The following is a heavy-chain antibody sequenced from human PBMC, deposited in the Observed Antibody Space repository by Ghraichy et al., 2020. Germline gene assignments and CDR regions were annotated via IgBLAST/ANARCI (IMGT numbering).Heavy chain of an antibody. CDR1: GFTFSDYY. D-gene: IGHD6-19*01. CDR3: ARERSSGWSGSFWFDP. Sequence: GGSLRLSCAASGFTFSDYYMSWIRQAPGKGLEWVSYISSSGSTIYYADSVKGRFTISRDNAKNSLYLQMNSLRAEDTAVDYCARERSSGWSGSFWFDPWGQGALVTVSS. V-gene: IGHV3-11*01. CDR2: ISSSGSTI. J-gene: IGHJ5*02.